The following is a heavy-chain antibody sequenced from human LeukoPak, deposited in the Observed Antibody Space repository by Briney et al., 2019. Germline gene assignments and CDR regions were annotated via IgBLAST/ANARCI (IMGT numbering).Heavy chain of an antibody. CDR1: GFTFSSYG. Sequence: PGGSLRLSCAASGFTFSSYGMHWVRHAPGKGLEWVAFIRYDGSNKYYADSVKGRFTISRDNSKNTLYLQMNSLRAEDTAVYYCAKSVRITMIVADAFDIWGQGTMVTVSS. V-gene: IGHV3-30*02. D-gene: IGHD3-22*01. CDR2: IRYDGSNK. J-gene: IGHJ3*02. CDR3: AKSVRITMIVADAFDI.